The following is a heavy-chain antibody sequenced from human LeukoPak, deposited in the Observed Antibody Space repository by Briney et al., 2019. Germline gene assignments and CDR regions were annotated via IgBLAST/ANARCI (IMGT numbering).Heavy chain of an antibody. CDR1: GGSISSYY. J-gene: IGHJ5*02. V-gene: IGHV4-4*09. Sequence: LETLSLTCTVSGGSISSYYWSWIRQPPGKGLELIGYIYTNGSTNYNPSLKSRVTISVDTSKKHFSLKLSSVTAADTAVYYCARALDIVVVPAAIGWFDPWGQGTLVTVSS. CDR3: ARALDIVVVPAAIGWFDP. CDR2: IYTNGST. D-gene: IGHD2-2*02.